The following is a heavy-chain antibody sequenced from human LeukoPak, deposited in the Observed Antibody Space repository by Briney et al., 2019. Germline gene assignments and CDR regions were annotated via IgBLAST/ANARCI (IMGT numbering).Heavy chain of an antibody. J-gene: IGHJ4*02. Sequence: GGSLRLSCAASGFTFSRHWMGWVRQAPGKGLEWVANIKEDGSEKYYVDSMKGRFTISRDNARNSLYLQMNSLRAEDTAVYYCAREVHAAVTDFDYWGQGTLVTVSS. CDR3: AREVHAAVTDFDY. V-gene: IGHV3-7*01. D-gene: IGHD6-13*01. CDR2: IKEDGSEK. CDR1: GFTFSRHW.